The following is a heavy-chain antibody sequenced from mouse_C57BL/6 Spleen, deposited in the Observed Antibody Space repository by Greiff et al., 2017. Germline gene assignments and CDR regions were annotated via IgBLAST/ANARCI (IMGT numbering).Heavy chain of an antibody. D-gene: IGHD2-3*01. CDR2: ISDGGSYT. V-gene: IGHV5-4*01. CDR1: GFTFSSYA. CDR3: ARGEDGYYVWFAY. J-gene: IGHJ3*01. Sequence: EVQRVESGGGLVKPGGSLKLSCAASGFTFSSYAMSWVRQTPEKRLEWVATISDGGSYTYYPDNVKGRFTISRDNAKNNLYLQMSHLKSEDTAMYYCARGEDGYYVWFAYWGQGTLVTVSA.